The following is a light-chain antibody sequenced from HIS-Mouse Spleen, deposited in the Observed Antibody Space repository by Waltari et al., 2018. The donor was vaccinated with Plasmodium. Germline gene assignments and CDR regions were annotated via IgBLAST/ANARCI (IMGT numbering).Light chain of an antibody. CDR3: GTWDSSLSAGVV. CDR1: SPNIATTS. CDR2: DNN. V-gene: IGLV1-51*01. Sequence: QSVLTQPPSASAAPGQKVTISCSGSSPNIATTSESLYQQLHGTAPKLLIYDNNKRPSGIPDRFSGSKSGTSATLGITGLQTGDEADYYCGTWDSSLSAGVVFGGGTKLTVL. J-gene: IGLJ2*01.